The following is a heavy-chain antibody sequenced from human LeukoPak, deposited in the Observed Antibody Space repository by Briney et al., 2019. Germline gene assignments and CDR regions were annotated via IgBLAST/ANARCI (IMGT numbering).Heavy chain of an antibody. V-gene: IGHV4-4*07. D-gene: IGHD3-22*01. J-gene: IGHJ4*02. CDR1: GGPISSYY. Sequence: SETLSLTCTVSGGPISSYYWSWIRRPAGKGLEWIGRIYTSGSTNYNPSLKSRVTMSVYTSKNQFSLKLSSVTAADTAVYYCARDSYYYDSSGYTRFDYWGQGTLVTVSS. CDR2: IYTSGST. CDR3: ARDSYYYDSSGYTRFDY.